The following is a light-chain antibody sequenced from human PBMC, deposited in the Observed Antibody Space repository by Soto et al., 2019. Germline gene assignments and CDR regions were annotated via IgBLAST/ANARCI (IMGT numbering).Light chain of an antibody. V-gene: IGKV3-20*01. CDR2: GAS. J-gene: IGKJ2*01. Sequence: DIVLTQSPGTLSLSPGEIATLSCRASQSVSSSYLAWYQQKPGQAPRLLIYGASSRATGIPDRFSGSESGTDFTLTISRLEPEDFAVYYCQQYGSSPYTFGQGTELEIK. CDR1: QSVSSSY. CDR3: QQYGSSPYT.